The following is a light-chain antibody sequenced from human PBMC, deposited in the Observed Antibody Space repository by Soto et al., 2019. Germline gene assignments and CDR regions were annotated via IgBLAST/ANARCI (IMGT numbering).Light chain of an antibody. CDR1: QSVSSSF. CDR2: RAS. Sequence: EIVLTQSPDTLSLSPGERATLSCRASQSVSSSFLAWYHQKPGQAPRLLIYRASSRATGIPDRFTGSGSGTDFTLTISRLVPEDFAVYYCQQYESSPLTFGGGTKVEIK. V-gene: IGKV3-20*01. CDR3: QQYESSPLT. J-gene: IGKJ4*01.